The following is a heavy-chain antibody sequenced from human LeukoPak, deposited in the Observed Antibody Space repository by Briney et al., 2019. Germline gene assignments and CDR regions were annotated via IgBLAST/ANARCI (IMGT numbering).Heavy chain of an antibody. V-gene: IGHV3-23*01. D-gene: IGHD3-10*01. J-gene: IGHJ5*02. CDR3: ARANMVRGVGSFFDRNWFDP. CDR1: GFTFSSYG. CDR2: ISGSGGST. Sequence: GGSLRLSCAASGFTFSSYGMSWVRQAPGKGLEWVSSISGSGGSTDYADSVKGRFTISRDNSKNTLYLQMNSLRAEDTAVYYCARANMVRGVGSFFDRNWFDPWGQGTLVTVSS.